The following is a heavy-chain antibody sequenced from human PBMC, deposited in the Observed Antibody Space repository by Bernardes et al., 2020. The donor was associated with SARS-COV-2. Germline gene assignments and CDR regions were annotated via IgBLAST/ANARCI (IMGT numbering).Heavy chain of an antibody. J-gene: IGHJ6*02. D-gene: IGHD2-15*01. CDR1: GYTFTSYD. Sequence: ASVQVSCKASGYTFTSYDINWVRQATGQGLEWMGWMNPNSGNTGYAQKFQGRVTMTRNTSISTAYMELSSLRSEDTAVYYCARDAKTLDCSGGSCYSDGMDVWGHATTVTVSS. CDR3: ARDAKTLDCSGGSCYSDGMDV. V-gene: IGHV1-8*01. CDR2: MNPNSGNT.